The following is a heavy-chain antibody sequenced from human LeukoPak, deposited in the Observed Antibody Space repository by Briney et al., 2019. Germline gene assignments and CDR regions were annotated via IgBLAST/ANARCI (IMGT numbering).Heavy chain of an antibody. CDR3: ARASYSYDISGWVPFDY. CDR2: IYTSGST. CDR1: SGSINNYY. J-gene: IGHJ4*02. D-gene: IGHD3-22*01. Sequence: SETLSLTCAVSSGSINNYYWSWIRQPAGKGLEWIGRIYTSGSTTYNPSLKSRVTISGDTSENQFSLRLSSVTAADTAVYYCARASYSYDISGWVPFDYWGQGTLVTVSS. V-gene: IGHV4-4*07.